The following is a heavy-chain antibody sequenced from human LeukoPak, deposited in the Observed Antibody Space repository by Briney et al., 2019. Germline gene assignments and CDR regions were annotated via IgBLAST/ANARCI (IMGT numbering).Heavy chain of an antibody. D-gene: IGHD5-18*01. J-gene: IGHJ4*02. CDR2: INHSGST. CDR3: ARVGRIQLWPFDY. V-gene: IGHV4-34*01. CDR1: GGSFSGYY. Sequence: SETLSLTCAVYGGSFSGYYWSWIRQPPGKGLEWIGEINHSGSTNYNPSLKSRVTISVDTSKNQFSLKLSSVTAADTAVYYCARVGRIQLWPFDYWDQGTLVTVSS.